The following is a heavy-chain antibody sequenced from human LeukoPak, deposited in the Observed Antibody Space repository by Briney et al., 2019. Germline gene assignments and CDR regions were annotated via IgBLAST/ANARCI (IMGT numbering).Heavy chain of an antibody. CDR2: TTGSGGST. V-gene: IGHV3-23*01. Sequence: GGSLRLSCAASGFSFSSYAMSWVRQAPGKGLEWVSATTGSGGSTYYADSVKGRLTISRDNSKNTLYLQMNSLRAEDTAVYYCVSVEEGSSWSQGTLVTVSS. D-gene: IGHD6-13*01. CDR3: VSVEEGSS. CDR1: GFSFSSYA. J-gene: IGHJ4*02.